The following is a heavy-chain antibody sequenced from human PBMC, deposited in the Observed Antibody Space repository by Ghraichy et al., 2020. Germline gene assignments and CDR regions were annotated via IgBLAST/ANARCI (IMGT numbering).Heavy chain of an antibody. CDR1: GGSISSYY. CDR2: IYYSGST. Sequence: SETLSLTCTVSGGSISSYYWSWIRQPPGKGLEWIGYIYYSGSTNYNPSLKSRVTISVDTSKNQFSLKLSSVTAADTAVYYCATTTGFFYNSFDYWGQGTLVTVSS. D-gene: IGHD1-20*01. J-gene: IGHJ4*02. V-gene: IGHV4-59*08. CDR3: ATTTGFFYNSFDY.